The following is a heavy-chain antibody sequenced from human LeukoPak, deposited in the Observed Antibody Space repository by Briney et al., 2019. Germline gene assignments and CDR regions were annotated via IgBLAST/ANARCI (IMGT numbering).Heavy chain of an antibody. D-gene: IGHD6-19*01. CDR3: AGERGEEYSSGWYKRNYFDN. Sequence: PSETLSLTCTVSGDSFSSVTDYWAWIRQPPGKGLEWIASGDYSGGTYYNPSLESRVAISADMSKNQFSLKLTPLTGADTAVYYCAGERGEEYSSGWYKRNYFDNWGQGIRVTVSS. V-gene: IGHV4-39*07. CDR1: GDSFSSVTDY. CDR2: GDYSGGT. J-gene: IGHJ4*02.